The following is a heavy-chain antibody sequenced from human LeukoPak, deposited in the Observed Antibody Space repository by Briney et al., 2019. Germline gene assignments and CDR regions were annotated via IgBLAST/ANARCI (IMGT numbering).Heavy chain of an antibody. V-gene: IGHV1-69*04. J-gene: IGHJ3*02. Sequence: SVKVSCKASGYTFLNYDINWVRQAPGQGLEWMGRIIPILGIANYAQKFQGRVTITTDESTSTAYMELSSLRSEDTAVYYCARDRGGGDRGRDAFDIWGQGTMVTVSS. CDR2: IIPILGIA. D-gene: IGHD2-21*01. CDR3: ARDRGGGDRGRDAFDI. CDR1: GYTFLNYD.